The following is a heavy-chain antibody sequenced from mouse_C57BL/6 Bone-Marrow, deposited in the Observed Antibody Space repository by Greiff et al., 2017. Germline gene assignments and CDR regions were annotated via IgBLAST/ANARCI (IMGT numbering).Heavy chain of an antibody. CDR2: IYPGSGST. V-gene: IGHV1-55*01. J-gene: IGHJ1*03. D-gene: IGHD1-1*01. CDR1: GYTFTSYW. CDR3: ARSPRYGSSYWYFDV. Sequence: VQLQQSGAELVKPGASVKMSCKASGYTFTSYWITWVKQRPGQGLEWIGDIYPGSGSTNYNEKFKSKATLTVDTSSSTAYMQLSSLTSEDSAVYYCARSPRYGSSYWYFDVWGTGTTVTVSS.